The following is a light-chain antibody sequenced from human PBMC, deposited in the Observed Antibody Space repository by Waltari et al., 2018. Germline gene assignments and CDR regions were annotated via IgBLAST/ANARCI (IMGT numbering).Light chain of an antibody. V-gene: IGKV3-11*01. CDR1: QSVSRH. CDR3: QQRSTWPSLT. J-gene: IGKJ4*01. CDR2: DAS. Sequence: DIVLTQSPATLSLSPGERATLSCRASQSVSRHLVWYQQKPGQAPRLLIYDASNRAPGIPARFSGSGSGTDFTLTISSLEPEDFAIYYCQQRSTWPSLTFGGGTKVEIK.